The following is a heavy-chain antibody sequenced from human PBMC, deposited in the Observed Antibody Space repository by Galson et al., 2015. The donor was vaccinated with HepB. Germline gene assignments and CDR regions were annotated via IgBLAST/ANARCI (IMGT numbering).Heavy chain of an antibody. CDR2: ISSSSSYI. Sequence: SLRLSCAASGFTFSSYSINWVRQAPGKGLEWVSSISSSSSYIYYADSVKGRFTISRDNAKNSLYLQMNSLRAEDTAVYYCARSHRIEMGAFDIWGQGTMVTVSS. CDR1: GFTFSSYS. D-gene: IGHD1-14*01. V-gene: IGHV3-21*01. J-gene: IGHJ3*02. CDR3: ARSHRIEMGAFDI.